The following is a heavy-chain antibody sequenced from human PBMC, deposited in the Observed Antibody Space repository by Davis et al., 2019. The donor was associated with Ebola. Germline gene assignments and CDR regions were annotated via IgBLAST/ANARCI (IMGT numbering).Heavy chain of an antibody. CDR1: GFTFSSYA. J-gene: IGHJ3*02. Sequence: PGGSLRLSCAASGFTFSSYAMHWVRQAPGKGLEWVAVISYDGSNKYYADSVKGRFTISRDNSKNTLYLQMNSLRAEDTAVYYCARGGPLSYYDFWSGYYGRGAFDIWGQGTMVTVSS. D-gene: IGHD3-3*01. V-gene: IGHV3-30-3*01. CDR2: ISYDGSNK. CDR3: ARGGPLSYYDFWSGYYGRGAFDI.